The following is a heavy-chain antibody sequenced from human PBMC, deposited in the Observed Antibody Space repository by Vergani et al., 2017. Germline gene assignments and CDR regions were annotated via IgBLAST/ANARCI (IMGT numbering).Heavy chain of an antibody. CDR2: INPSGGHT. J-gene: IGHJ4*02. Sequence: QVQVVQSGAEVKKSGASVKVSCKTSGYIFSNYYMLWVRQAPGQGLEWVGIINPSGGHTNYAQKFQGRVTMTRDTSTSTVYMELRTLRSEDTAIYYCARWDYGILTGYRYWGQGTLVTVSA. V-gene: IGHV1-46*03. CDR3: ARWDYGILTGYRY. CDR1: GYIFSNYY. D-gene: IGHD3-9*01.